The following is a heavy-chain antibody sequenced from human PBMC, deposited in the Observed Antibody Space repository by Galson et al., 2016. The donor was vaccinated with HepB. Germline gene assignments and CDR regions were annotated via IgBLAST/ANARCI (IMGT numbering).Heavy chain of an antibody. Sequence: SVKVSCKASGFIFSTHGITWVRQAPGQGLQWMGWISGYNGNTYYAQKFQGRVTMTTDTSTSTAYMEVRDRRSDDTAVYYCARDYGGKSVPDYWGQGTLVTVSS. J-gene: IGHJ4*02. CDR1: GFIFSTHG. CDR3: ARDYGGKSVPDY. V-gene: IGHV1-18*01. CDR2: ISGYNGNT. D-gene: IGHD4-23*01.